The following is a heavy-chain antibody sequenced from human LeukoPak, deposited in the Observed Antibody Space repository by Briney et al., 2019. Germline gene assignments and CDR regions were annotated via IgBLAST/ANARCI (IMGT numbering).Heavy chain of an antibody. CDR1: GFTFSNYW. J-gene: IGHJ4*01. CDR2: TNPGGSNT. V-gene: IGHV3-74*01. Sequence: PGGSLRLSCAASGFTFSNYWMHWVRQVPGKGLVWVSRTNPGGSNTAYAYSVEGRFTISRDNARNTLYLQMDSLRAEDTAVYYCARSNQADDYWGQGTLVTVSS. CDR3: ARSNQADDY. D-gene: IGHD1-14*01.